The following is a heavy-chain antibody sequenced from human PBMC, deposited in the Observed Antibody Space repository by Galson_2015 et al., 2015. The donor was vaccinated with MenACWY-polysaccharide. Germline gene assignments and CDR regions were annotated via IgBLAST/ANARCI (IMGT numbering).Heavy chain of an antibody. Sequence: PALVKPTQTLTLTCTFSGFSVSTSGVGVGWIRQPPGKALEWLALIYWDADKRYSPSLKSRLNITKDTSKNQVVLTMTNMDPVDTATYYCARRRSSSWYEGRYYVMDVWGQGTTVTVSS. CDR3: ARRRSSSWYEGRYYVMDV. CDR1: GFSVSTSGVG. J-gene: IGHJ6*02. D-gene: IGHD6-13*01. V-gene: IGHV2-5*02. CDR2: IYWDADK.